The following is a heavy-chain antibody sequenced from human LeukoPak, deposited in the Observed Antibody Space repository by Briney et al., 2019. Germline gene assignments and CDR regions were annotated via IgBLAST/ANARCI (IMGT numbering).Heavy chain of an antibody. CDR2: INPNSGGT. CDR3: ARDSVDTAMVFYYMDV. Sequence: ASVKVSCKASGYTFTGYYMHWVRQAPGQGLEWMGWINPNSGGTNYAQKFQGRVTMTRDTSISTAYMELSRLRSDDTAVYYCARDSVDTAMVFYYMDVWGKGTTVTISS. V-gene: IGHV1-2*02. CDR1: GYTFTGYY. D-gene: IGHD5-18*01. J-gene: IGHJ6*03.